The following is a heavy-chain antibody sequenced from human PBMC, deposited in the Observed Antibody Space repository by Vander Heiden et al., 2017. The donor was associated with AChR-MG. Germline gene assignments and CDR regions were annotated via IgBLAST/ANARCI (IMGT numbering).Heavy chain of an antibody. CDR1: GGTFSSYA. D-gene: IGHD3-3*01. CDR2: IIPIVGTA. CDR3: ARAPVFGVVSRTYYFDY. V-gene: IGHV1-69*06. J-gene: IGHJ4*02. Sequence: QVQLVQSGAEVKKPGSSVKVSCKASGGTFSSYAISWVRQAPGQGLEWMGGIIPIVGTANYAQKFQGRVTITADKSTSTAYMELSSLRSEDTAVYYCARAPVFGVVSRTYYFDYWGQGTLVTVSS.